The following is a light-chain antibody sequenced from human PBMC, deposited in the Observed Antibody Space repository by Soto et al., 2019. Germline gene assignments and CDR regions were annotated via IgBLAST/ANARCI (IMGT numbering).Light chain of an antibody. CDR3: QQYDDLPIT. J-gene: IGKJ5*01. Sequence: DIQMTQSPSTLSGSVGDRVTITCRASQTISSWLAWYQQKPGKAPKLLIYKASTLKSGVPSRFSGSGSGTEFTLTISRLQPDDFATYYCQQYDDLPITFGQGTRLKIK. V-gene: IGKV1-5*03. CDR2: KAS. CDR1: QTISSW.